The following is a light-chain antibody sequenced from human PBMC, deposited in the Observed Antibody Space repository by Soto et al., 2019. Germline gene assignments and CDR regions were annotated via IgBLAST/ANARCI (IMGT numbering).Light chain of an antibody. CDR2: RIV. Sequence: QSVLTQPPSVSGTPGQGVTISCSGSSSNIATNFVYWYQHLPGTAPKIIMYRIVQRPSGVSDRFSGSKSGNTASLTISGLQPEDESDYYCASYSSWRWVFGGGTKLTVL. J-gene: IGLJ2*01. CDR3: ASYSSWRWV. CDR1: SSNIATNF. V-gene: IGLV1-47*01.